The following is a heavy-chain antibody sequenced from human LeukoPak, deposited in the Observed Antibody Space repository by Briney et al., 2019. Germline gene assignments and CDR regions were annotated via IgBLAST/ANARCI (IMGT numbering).Heavy chain of an antibody. CDR3: AKNRWGSVATPDS. CDR1: GFTFNSYA. V-gene: IGHV3-30*02. D-gene: IGHD5-12*01. CDR2: IRYDGSNT. Sequence: GGSLRLSCAASGFTFNSYAMSWVRLAPGKGLEWVTFIRYDGSNTYAESVKGRFTISRDNSKNTVYLQMNSLAIEDTAIYYCAKNRWGSVATPDSWGQGTVVTVSS. J-gene: IGHJ4*02.